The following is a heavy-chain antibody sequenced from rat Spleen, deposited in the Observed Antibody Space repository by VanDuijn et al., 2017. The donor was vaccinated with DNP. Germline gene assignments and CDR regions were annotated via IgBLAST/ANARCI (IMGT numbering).Heavy chain of an antibody. Sequence: QVQLKESGPGLVQPSQTLSLTCTVAGFSLTIYNVHWVRQPPGKGLEWMGVIWNTGGTRYNSALKSRLSITKDTSKSQVFLKMHSLQIEDTATYYCARSPENSYIYLPWAYWGQGTLVTVSS. CDR1: GFSLTIYN. V-gene: IGHV2-41*01. D-gene: IGHD1-2*01. CDR3: ARSPENSYIYLPWAY. CDR2: IWNTGGT. J-gene: IGHJ3*01.